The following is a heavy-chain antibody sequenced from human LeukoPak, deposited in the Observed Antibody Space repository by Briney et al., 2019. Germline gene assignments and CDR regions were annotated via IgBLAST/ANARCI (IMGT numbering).Heavy chain of an antibody. CDR3: AKGWAGGVRGVSYYFDY. D-gene: IGHD3-10*01. CDR2: IRFDGSIK. CDR1: GFTFSSYG. V-gene: IGHV3-30*02. J-gene: IGHJ4*02. Sequence: GGSLRLSCAASGFTFSSYGMHWVRQAPGKGLGWVAFIRFDGSIKSYADSVKGRITISRDNSKNTLFLQMNSLRDEDTAAYYCAKGWAGGVRGVSYYFDYWGQGTLVTVSS.